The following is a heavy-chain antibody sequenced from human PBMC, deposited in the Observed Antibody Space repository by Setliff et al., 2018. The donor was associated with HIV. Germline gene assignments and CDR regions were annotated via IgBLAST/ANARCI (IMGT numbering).Heavy chain of an antibody. Sequence: GGSLRLSCAASGFTFSSYGMHWVRQAPGKGLEWVAVIWYDGNNKYYADSVKGRFTISRDNSKNTLYLQMNSLRAEDTAVYYCAKSYSSSWYCLDPWGQGTLVTVSS. V-gene: IGHV3-33*06. CDR1: GFTFSSYG. J-gene: IGHJ5*02. CDR3: AKSYSSSWYCLDP. D-gene: IGHD6-13*01. CDR2: IWYDGNNK.